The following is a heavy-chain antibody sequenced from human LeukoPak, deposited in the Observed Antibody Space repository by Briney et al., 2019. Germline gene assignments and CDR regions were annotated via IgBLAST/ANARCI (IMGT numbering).Heavy chain of an antibody. CDR3: ARHTTWGSFGELILFDSEGFDP. Sequence: PSETLSLTCTVSGYSISSSSYYWGWIRQPPGKGLEWIGSISYSGSTYYNPSLNSRVTISVDTSKNQFSLELSSVTAADTAVYYCARHTTWGSFGELILFDSEGFDPWGQGTLVTVSS. CDR1: GYSISSSSYY. V-gene: IGHV4-39*07. D-gene: IGHD3-10*01. J-gene: IGHJ5*02. CDR2: ISYSGST.